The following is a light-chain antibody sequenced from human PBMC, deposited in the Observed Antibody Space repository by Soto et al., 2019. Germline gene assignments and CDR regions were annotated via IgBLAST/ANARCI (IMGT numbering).Light chain of an antibody. CDR2: LNSDGCH. CDR3: QTWVTGIHVV. Sequence: QPVLTQSPSASASLGASVKLTCTLSSGHSNYAIAWHQQQPEKGPRYLMKLNSDGCHSKGDGIPDRFSGSSSGAERYLTISSLQSEDEADYYCQTWVTGIHVVFGGGTKLTVL. CDR1: SGHSNYA. J-gene: IGLJ2*01. V-gene: IGLV4-69*01.